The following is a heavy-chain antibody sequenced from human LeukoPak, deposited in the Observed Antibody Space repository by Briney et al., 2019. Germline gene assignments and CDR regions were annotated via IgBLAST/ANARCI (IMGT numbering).Heavy chain of an antibody. CDR3: ARRVTAASGFDY. D-gene: IGHD6-13*01. CDR1: GYTFTDYY. V-gene: IGHV1-2*02. Sequence: ASVKVSCQASGYTFTDYYIYWVRQAPGQGLEWMGWTNPKNGGTNYAQKFQGRVTMTSDTSISTSYMDLNSLKSDDTAVYCGARRVTAASGFDYWGQGTLVTVSS. CDR2: TNPKNGGT. J-gene: IGHJ4*02.